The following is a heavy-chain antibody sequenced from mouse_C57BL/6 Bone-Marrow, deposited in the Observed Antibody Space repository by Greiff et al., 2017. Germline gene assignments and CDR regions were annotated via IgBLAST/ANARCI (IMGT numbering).Heavy chain of an antibody. CDR2: IYPGSGNT. Sequence: VQLQQSGAELVRPGASVTLSCKASGYTFTDYYINWVKQRPGQGLEWIARIYPGSGNTYYNEKFKGKATLTAEKSSSPAYMQLSSLTSEDSAVYFCARADYYGSSYDYFDYWGQGTTLTVSS. CDR1: GYTFTDYY. CDR3: ARADYYGSSYDYFDY. D-gene: IGHD1-1*01. J-gene: IGHJ2*01. V-gene: IGHV1-76*01.